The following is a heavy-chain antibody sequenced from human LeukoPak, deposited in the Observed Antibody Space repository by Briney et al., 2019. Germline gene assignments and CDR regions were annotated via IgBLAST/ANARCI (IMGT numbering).Heavy chain of an antibody. CDR3: ARGLDSSVRFDP. CDR2: ISAYNGNT. D-gene: IGHD6-19*01. J-gene: IGHJ5*02. Sequence: GASGRVSCKASGYTFTSYGTSGVRQAPGQGLDGMGWISAYNGNTNYAQKLQGRVTMTTDTSTSTAYMELRSLRSDDTAVYYCARGLDSSVRFDPWGQGTLVTVSS. V-gene: IGHV1-18*01. CDR1: GYTFTSYG.